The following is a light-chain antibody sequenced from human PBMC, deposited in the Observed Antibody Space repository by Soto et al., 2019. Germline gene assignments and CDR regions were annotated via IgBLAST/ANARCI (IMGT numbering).Light chain of an antibody. Sequence: SYELTQPPSLSVAPGQTARIPCGGADIGRKSVHWYQQKPGQAPVLVVYGDTDRASGTPERFSGSNSGYTANLTISGVEGGDEADYFCRVWDSSNDNRIFGGGTKLTVL. V-gene: IGLV3-21*02. CDR2: GDT. CDR3: RVWDSSNDNRI. J-gene: IGLJ2*01. CDR1: DIGRKS.